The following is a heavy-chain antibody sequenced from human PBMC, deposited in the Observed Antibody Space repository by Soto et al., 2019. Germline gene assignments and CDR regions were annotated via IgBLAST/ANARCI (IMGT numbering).Heavy chain of an antibody. Sequence: SETLSLTCTVSGGSISSGGYYWSWIRQHPGKGLEWIGYIYYSGSTYYNPSLKSRVTISVDTSKNQFSLKLSSVTAADTAVYYCARVPPPDERSGYYYPDLDDWGQGSL. CDR3: ARVPPPDERSGYYYPDLDD. CDR2: IYYSGST. D-gene: IGHD3-22*01. V-gene: IGHV4-31*03. CDR1: GGSISSGGYY. J-gene: IGHJ4*02.